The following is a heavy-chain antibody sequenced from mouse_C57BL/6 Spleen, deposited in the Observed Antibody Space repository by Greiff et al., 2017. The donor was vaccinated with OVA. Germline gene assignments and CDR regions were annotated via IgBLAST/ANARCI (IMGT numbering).Heavy chain of an antibody. CDR3: ARGGYSNHGAY. D-gene: IGHD2-5*01. V-gene: IGHV1-64*01. J-gene: IGHJ3*01. Sequence: QVQLQQPGAELVKPGASVKLSCKTSGYTFTSYGMHWVKQRPGQGLEWIGMIHPNSGSTNYNEKFKSKATLTVDKSSSPAYMQLSSLTSEDSAVYYCARGGYSNHGAYWGQGTLVTVSA. CDR1: GYTFTSYG. CDR2: IHPNSGST.